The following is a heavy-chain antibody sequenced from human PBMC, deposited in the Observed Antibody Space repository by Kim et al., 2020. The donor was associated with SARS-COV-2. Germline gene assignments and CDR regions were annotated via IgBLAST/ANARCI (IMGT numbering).Heavy chain of an antibody. Sequence: GGSLRLSCAASGFTFSSYSMNWVRQAPGKGLEWVSSISSSSSYIYYADSVKGRFTISRDNAKNSLYLQMNSLRAEDTAVYYCARDDWERLWFREHYGMDVWGQGTTVTVSS. D-gene: IGHD3-10*01. V-gene: IGHV3-21*01. CDR1: GFTFSSYS. CDR3: ARDDWERLWFREHYGMDV. J-gene: IGHJ6*02. CDR2: ISSSSSYI.